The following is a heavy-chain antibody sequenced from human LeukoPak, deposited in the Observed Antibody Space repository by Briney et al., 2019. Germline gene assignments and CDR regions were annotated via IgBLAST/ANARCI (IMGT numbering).Heavy chain of an antibody. V-gene: IGHV3-21*01. J-gene: IGHJ4*02. CDR3: GRVGRGSPHSHFNY. D-gene: IGHD1-26*01. CDR1: GFTFSSYS. CDR2: ISSSSSYI. Sequence: GGSLRLSCAASGFTFSSYSMNWVRQAPGKGLEWVSSISSSSSYIYYADSVKGRFTISRDNAKNSLYLQMNSLRAEDTAVYYCGRVGRGSPHSHFNYGGRGPLATVPS.